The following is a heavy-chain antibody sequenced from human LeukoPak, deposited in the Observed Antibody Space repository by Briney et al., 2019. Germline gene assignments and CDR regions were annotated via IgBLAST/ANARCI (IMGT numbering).Heavy chain of an antibody. J-gene: IGHJ6*03. CDR1: GFTFSSYS. CDR3: ASQSSDYDYVWGSYRYPPEDYMDV. CDR2: ISHSSSTI. D-gene: IGHD3-16*02. Sequence: GGSLRLSCAASGFTFSSYSMNWVRQAPGKGLEWVSYISHSSSTIYYADSVKGRFTISRDNAKNSLYLQMNSLRAEDTAVYYCASQSSDYDYVWGSYRYPPEDYMDVWGKGTTVTVSS. V-gene: IGHV3-48*01.